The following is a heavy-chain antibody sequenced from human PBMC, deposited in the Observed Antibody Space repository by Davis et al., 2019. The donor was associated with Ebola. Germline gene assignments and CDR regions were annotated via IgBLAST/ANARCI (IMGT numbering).Heavy chain of an antibody. J-gene: IGHJ4*02. CDR2: MNPNSDNT. CDR1: GYTFTSYD. Sequence: AASVKVSCKASGYTFTSYDISWVRQATRQGLEWMGWMNPNSDNTGYPQKFQGRVTMTRNTSISTAYMELSSLRSEDTAVYYCARGYGVAADWGQGTLVTVSS. V-gene: IGHV1-8*01. CDR3: ARGYGVAAD. D-gene: IGHD2-15*01.